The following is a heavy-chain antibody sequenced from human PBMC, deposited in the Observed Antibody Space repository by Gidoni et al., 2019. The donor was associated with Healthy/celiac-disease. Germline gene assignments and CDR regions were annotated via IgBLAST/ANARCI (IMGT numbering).Heavy chain of an antibody. J-gene: IGHJ5*02. CDR1: GGSISSSY. CDR2: IYYSGST. CDR3: ARVFSSSWCDWFDP. D-gene: IGHD6-13*01. V-gene: IGHV4-59*01. Sequence: QVQLQESGPGLVKPSETLSLPCTVSGGSISSSYWSWIRQPPGKGLEWIGYIYYSGSTNYNPSLKSRVTISVDTSKNQFSLKLSSVTAADTAVYDCARVFSSSWCDWFDPWGQGTLVTVSS.